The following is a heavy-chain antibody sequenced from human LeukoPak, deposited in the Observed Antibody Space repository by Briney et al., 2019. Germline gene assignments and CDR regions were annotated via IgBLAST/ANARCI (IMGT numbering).Heavy chain of an antibody. J-gene: IGHJ4*02. D-gene: IGHD3-22*01. CDR1: GFTFSDYY. V-gene: IGHV3-11*04. CDR2: ISSSGSTI. Sequence: GGCLRLSCAASGFTFSDYYMSWIPQAPGKGLEWVSYISSSGSTIYYADSVKGRFTISRDNAKNSLYLQMNSLRAEDTAVYSCAREDDSSGYYTGNYFDYWGQGTLVTVSS. CDR3: AREDDSSGYYTGNYFDY.